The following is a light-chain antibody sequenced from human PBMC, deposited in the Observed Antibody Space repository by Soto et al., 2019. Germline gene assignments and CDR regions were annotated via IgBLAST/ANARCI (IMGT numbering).Light chain of an antibody. V-gene: IGKV3-20*01. CDR3: QQYGSSPWT. CDR2: GAS. J-gene: IGKJ1*01. CDR1: ESVSSIY. Sequence: EIVLTRSPGTVSLSPGERATLSCRASESVSSIYLAWYQQKPGRAPRLLIYGASSSATGIPDRFIGSGSGTDFTLTINRLEPEDFAVYYCQQYGSSPWTFGQGTKVDI.